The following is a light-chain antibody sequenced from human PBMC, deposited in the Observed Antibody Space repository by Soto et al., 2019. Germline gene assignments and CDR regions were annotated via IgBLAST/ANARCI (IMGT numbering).Light chain of an antibody. CDR2: GAS. CDR1: QSVSSSY. V-gene: IGKV3-20*01. J-gene: IGKJ2*01. Sequence: EIVLTQSPGTLSLSPGERATLSCRASQSVSSSYLAWYQQKPGQAPRLLIYGASSRATGIPDRCSGSGSGTDFTLTISRLEPDDFAVYYCQQYGSSLLYSFGQGTKLEIK. CDR3: QQYGSSLLYS.